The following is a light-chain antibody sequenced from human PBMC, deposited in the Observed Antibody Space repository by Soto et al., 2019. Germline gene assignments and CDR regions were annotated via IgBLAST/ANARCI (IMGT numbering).Light chain of an antibody. CDR3: ATWDDSLHVCV. CDR2: TNN. CDR1: ESDIGSKT. Sequence: QSVLTQPPSASGTPGQRVTISCSGGESDIGSKTVYWFQQFPGTAPRLVIYTNNQRPSGVPDRFSGSKSGTSASLVISGLQSEDEADYYCATWDDSLHVCVFGGGTKLTVL. V-gene: IGLV1-44*01. J-gene: IGLJ3*02.